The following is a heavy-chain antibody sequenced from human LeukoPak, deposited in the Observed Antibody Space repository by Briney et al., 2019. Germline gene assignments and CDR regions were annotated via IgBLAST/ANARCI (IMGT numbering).Heavy chain of an antibody. CDR3: ARVSQLWLYY. V-gene: IGHV4-59*01. CDR2: IYYSGST. J-gene: IGHJ4*02. CDR1: GGSISSYY. D-gene: IGHD3-16*01. Sequence: SETLSHTCTVSGGSISSYYWSWIRQPPGKGLEWIGYIYYSGSTNYNPSLKSRVTISVDTSKNQFSLKLSSVTAADTAVYYCARVSQLWLYYWGQGTLVTVSS.